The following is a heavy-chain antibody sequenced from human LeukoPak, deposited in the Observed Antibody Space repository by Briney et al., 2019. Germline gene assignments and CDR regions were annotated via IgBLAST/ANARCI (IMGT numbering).Heavy chain of an antibody. CDR2: IYYSGST. CDR3: ARRGVRDYYMDV. Sequence: TSETLSLTCTVSGVSISSYYWSWIRQPPGKGLEWIGYIYYSGSTNYNPSLKSRVTISVDTSKNQFSLKLSSVTAADTAVYYCARRGVRDYYMDVWGKGTTVTISS. V-gene: IGHV4-59*01. CDR1: GVSISSYY. J-gene: IGHJ6*03. D-gene: IGHD2-8*01.